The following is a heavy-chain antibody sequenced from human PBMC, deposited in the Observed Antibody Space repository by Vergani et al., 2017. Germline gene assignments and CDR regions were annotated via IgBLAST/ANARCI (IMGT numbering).Heavy chain of an antibody. CDR3: ARLYGPATFDI. CDR1: GGSISSSSYY. D-gene: IGHD4-17*01. CDR2: IYYSGST. Sequence: QLQLQESGPGLVKPSETLSLTCTVSGGSISSSSYYWGWIRQPPGKGLEWIGSIYYSGSTYYNPSLKSRVTISVDTSKNQYSLKLSSVTAADTAVYYCARLYGPATFDIWGQGTMVTVSS. V-gene: IGHV4-39*07. J-gene: IGHJ3*02.